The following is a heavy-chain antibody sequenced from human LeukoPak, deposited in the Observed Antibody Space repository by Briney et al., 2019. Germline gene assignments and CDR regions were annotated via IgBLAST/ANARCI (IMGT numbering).Heavy chain of an antibody. D-gene: IGHD3-16*01. CDR1: GYTFTSYG. V-gene: IGHV1-18*01. Sequence: ASVKLSCKASGYTFTSYGISWVRLPPGQGLEWMGWISAYNGNTNYAQKLQGRVTMTTDTSTSTAYMELRSLRSDDTAVYYCARGSRVGGDYYYGMDVWGQGTTVTVSS. CDR3: ARGSRVGGDYYYGMDV. J-gene: IGHJ6*02. CDR2: ISAYNGNT.